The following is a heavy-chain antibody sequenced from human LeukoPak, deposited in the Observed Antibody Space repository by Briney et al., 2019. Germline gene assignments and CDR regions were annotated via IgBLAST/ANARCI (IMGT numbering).Heavy chain of an antibody. V-gene: IGHV4-4*07. CDR2: IYTSGST. CDR1: GGSISSYY. Sequence: PSETLSLTCTVSGGSISSYYWSWIRQPAGKGLEWIGRIYTSGSTNYNPSLQSRVTMSVDTSKNQFSLKLSSVAAADTAVYYCARARVADYYDSSGYYYIFDYWGQGTLVTVSS. D-gene: IGHD3-22*01. CDR3: ARARVADYYDSSGYYYIFDY. J-gene: IGHJ4*02.